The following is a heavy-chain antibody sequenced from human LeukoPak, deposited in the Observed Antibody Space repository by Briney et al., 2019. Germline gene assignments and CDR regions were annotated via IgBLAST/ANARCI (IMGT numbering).Heavy chain of an antibody. CDR2: IYYSGST. V-gene: IGHV4-30-4*01. J-gene: IGHJ6*02. D-gene: IGHD5-18*01. Sequence: EPSQTLSLTCTVSGGSISSGDYYWSWIRQPPGKGLEWIGYIYYSGSTYYNPSLKSRVTISVDTSKNQFSLKLSSVTAADTAVYYCASVDSSYYYGMDVWGQGTTVTVSS. CDR1: GGSISSGDYY. CDR3: ASVDSSYYYGMDV.